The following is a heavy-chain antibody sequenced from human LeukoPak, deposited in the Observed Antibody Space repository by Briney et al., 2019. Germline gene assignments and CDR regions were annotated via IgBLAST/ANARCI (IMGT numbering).Heavy chain of an antibody. CDR1: GGSISSGGYY. V-gene: IGHV4-31*03. CDR2: IYYSGST. CDR3: ARVIASQDSWFGP. Sequence: SETLSLTCTVSGGSISSGGYYWSWIRQHPGKGLEWIGYIYYSGSTYYNPSLKSRVTISVDTSKNQFSLKLSSVTAADTAVYYCARVIASQDSWFGPWGQGTLVTVSS. D-gene: IGHD2-15*01. J-gene: IGHJ5*02.